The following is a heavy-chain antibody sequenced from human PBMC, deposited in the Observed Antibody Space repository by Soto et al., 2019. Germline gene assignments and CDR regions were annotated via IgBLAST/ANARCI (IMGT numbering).Heavy chain of an antibody. J-gene: IGHJ6*02. CDR2: ISYDGSNK. V-gene: IGHV3-30-3*01. D-gene: IGHD2-15*01. Sequence: PVGSLRLSCAASGFTFSSYAMHWVRQAPGKGLEWVAVISYDGSNKYYADSVKGRFTISRDNSKNTLYLQMNSLRAEDTAVYYCARDYGGYYYYGMDVWGQGTTVTVSS. CDR3: ARDYGGYYYYGMDV. CDR1: GFTFSSYA.